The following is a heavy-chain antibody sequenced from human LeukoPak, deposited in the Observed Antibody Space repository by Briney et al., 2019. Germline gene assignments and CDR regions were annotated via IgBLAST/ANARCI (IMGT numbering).Heavy chain of an antibody. Sequence: ASVKVSCKASGYTFTSYGISWVRQAPGQGLEWMGWISAYNGNTNYAQKLQGRVTMTRDTSTSTVYMELSSLRSEDTAVYYCARGGKALYYYGSGSQEGPYYYYYMDVWGKGTTVTVSS. CDR3: ARGGKALYYYGSGSQEGPYYYYYMDV. D-gene: IGHD3-10*01. CDR2: ISAYNGNT. CDR1: GYTFTSYG. J-gene: IGHJ6*03. V-gene: IGHV1-18*01.